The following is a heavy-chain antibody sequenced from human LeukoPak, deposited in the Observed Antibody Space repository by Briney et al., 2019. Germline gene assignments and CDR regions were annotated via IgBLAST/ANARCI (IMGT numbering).Heavy chain of an antibody. V-gene: IGHV3-21*01. CDR3: AREVLIVVEPAANTIDY. D-gene: IGHD2-2*01. CDR2: INKGGTYM. J-gene: IGHJ4*02. CDR1: GFTFRDYT. Sequence: GGSLRLSCAASGFTFRDYTMNWVRQTPGKGLEWVSAINKGGTYMTYADSVKGRFTVSRDNAKNSLFLQMNNLRVEDTAVYFCAREVLIVVEPAANTIDYWGQGTRVTVSS.